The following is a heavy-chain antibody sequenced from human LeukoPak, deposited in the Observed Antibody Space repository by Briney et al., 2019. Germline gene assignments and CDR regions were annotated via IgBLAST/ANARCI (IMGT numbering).Heavy chain of an antibody. J-gene: IGHJ4*02. CDR1: GFTFSSYA. D-gene: IGHD6-19*01. V-gene: IGHV3-23*01. CDR2: ISGSGGST. CDR3: AKDLIGRAVAGLFDY. Sequence: PGGSLRLSCAASGFTFSSYATSWVRQAPGKGLEWVSAISGSGGSTYYADSVKGRFTISRDNSKNTLYLQMNSLRAEDTAVYYCAKDLIGRAVAGLFDYWGQGTLVTVSS.